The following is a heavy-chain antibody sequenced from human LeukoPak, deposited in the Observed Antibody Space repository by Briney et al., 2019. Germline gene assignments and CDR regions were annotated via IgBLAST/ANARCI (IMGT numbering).Heavy chain of an antibody. V-gene: IGHV1-2*06. Sequence: ASVKVSCKASGYTFTGYYMHWVRQAPGQGLEWMGRINPNSGGTNYAQKFQGRVTMTRDTSISTAYMELSRLRSDDTAVYYCARYPKYCSSTSCDDYWGQGTLVTVSS. CDR1: GYTFTGYY. J-gene: IGHJ4*02. CDR3: ARYPKYCSSTSCDDY. CDR2: INPNSGGT. D-gene: IGHD2-2*01.